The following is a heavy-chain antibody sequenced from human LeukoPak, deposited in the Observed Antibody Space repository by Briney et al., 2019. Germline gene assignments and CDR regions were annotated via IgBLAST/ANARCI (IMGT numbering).Heavy chain of an antibody. J-gene: IGHJ6*02. D-gene: IGHD5-24*01. V-gene: IGHV4-31*03. CDR2: IYYSGST. CDR3: ARDRATPGYYYYGMDA. Sequence: SETLSLTCTVSGGSISSGGYYWSWIRQHPGKGLEWIGYIYYSGSTYYNPSLKSRVTISVDTSKNQFSLKLSSVTAADTAVYYCARDRATPGYYYYGMDAWGQGTTVTVSS. CDR1: GGSISSGGYY.